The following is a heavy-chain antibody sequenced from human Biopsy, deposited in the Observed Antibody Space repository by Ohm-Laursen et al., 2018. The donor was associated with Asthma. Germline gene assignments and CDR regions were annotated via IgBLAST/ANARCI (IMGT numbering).Heavy chain of an antibody. CDR3: ARCQVGYSSGWSLLLKKIYYTGMDV. CDR1: GGTLSNFA. D-gene: IGHD6-19*01. CDR2: IMTVFGTT. J-gene: IGHJ6*02. Sequence: SVKVSCKAHGGTLSNFAISWVRQAPGQGLEWLGGIMTVFGTTNYAQKFQGRVTITADESTRTAYMEVTSLRSEDTAIYYCARCQVGYSSGWSLLLKKIYYTGMDVWGQGTAVTVSS. V-gene: IGHV1-69*13.